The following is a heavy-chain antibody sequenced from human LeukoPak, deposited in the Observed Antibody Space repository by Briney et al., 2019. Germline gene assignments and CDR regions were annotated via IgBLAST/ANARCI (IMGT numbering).Heavy chain of an antibody. Sequence: GGSLRLSCSASGFTFRSNGMHWVRQAPGKGLEYVSAISSNGGSRYYADFVKGRFTISRDNSKNTLYLQMSSLRAEDTAVYYCAKEGPGYYDSSGYHAYFDYWGQGTLVTVSS. CDR3: AKEGPGYYDSSGYHAYFDY. CDR2: ISSNGGSR. D-gene: IGHD3-22*01. CDR1: GFTFRSNG. J-gene: IGHJ4*02. V-gene: IGHV3-64D*06.